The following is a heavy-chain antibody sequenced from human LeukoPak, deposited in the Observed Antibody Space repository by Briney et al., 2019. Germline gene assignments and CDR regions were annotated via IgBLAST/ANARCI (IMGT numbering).Heavy chain of an antibody. J-gene: IGHJ4*02. CDR1: GFTFSSYG. CDR2: ISYDGSNK. CDR3: ARGFTHDYGDYFDY. D-gene: IGHD4-17*01. Sequence: GGSLRLSCAASGFTFSSYGMHWVRQAPGKGLEWVAFISYDGSNKYYADAVKGRFSISRDNSKSTLYLQMNSLRTEDTAVYYCARGFTHDYGDYFDYWGQGTLVTVSS. V-gene: IGHV3-30*03.